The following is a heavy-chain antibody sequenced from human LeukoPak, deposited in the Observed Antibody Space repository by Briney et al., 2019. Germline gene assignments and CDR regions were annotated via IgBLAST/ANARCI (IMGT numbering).Heavy chain of an antibody. CDR2: IRYDGSNK. CDR1: GFTFSSYG. V-gene: IGHV3-30*02. D-gene: IGHD1-26*01. J-gene: IGHJ4*02. Sequence: GGSLRLSCAASGFTFSSYGMHWVRQAPGKGLEWVAFIRYDGSNKYYADSVKGRFTISRDNAKNSLYLQMNSLGAEDTAVYYCARDQRGSYYGFFDYWGQGTLVTVSS. CDR3: ARDQRGSYYGFFDY.